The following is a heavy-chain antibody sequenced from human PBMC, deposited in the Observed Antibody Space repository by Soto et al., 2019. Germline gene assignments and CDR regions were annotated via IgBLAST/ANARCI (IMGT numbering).Heavy chain of an antibody. V-gene: IGHV3-66*04. CDR1: GFTVSSNY. J-gene: IGHJ4*02. CDR3: ASQTYYDILTGYPTLDY. Sequence: AGSLRLSCAASGFTVSSNYMSWVRQAPGKGLEWVSVIYSGGSTYYADSVKGRFTISRDNSKNTLYLQMNSLRAEDTAVYYCASQTYYDILTGYPTLDYWGQGTLVTVSS. D-gene: IGHD3-9*01. CDR2: IYSGGST.